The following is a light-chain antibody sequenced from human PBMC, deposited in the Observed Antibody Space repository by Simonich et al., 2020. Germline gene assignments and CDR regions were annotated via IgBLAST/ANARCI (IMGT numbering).Light chain of an antibody. V-gene: IGLV4-69*01. CDR1: SGHSSYA. Sequence: QLVLTQSPSASASLGASVKLTCPLSSGHSSYAIAWHQQQPEKGPRYLMKLNSDGSHSKGDGIPDRFSGSSSGAERYLTISSLQSEDEADYYCQTWGTSINWVFGGGTKLTVL. J-gene: IGLJ3*02. CDR2: LNSDGSH. CDR3: QTWGTSINWV.